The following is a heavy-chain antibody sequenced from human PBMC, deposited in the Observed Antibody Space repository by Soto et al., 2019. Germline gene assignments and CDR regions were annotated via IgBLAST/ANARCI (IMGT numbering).Heavy chain of an antibody. CDR2: VSPRGDDT. CDR3: TRNPHYGGGFFSDF. V-gene: IGHV3-23*01. D-gene: IGHD2-21*01. J-gene: IGHJ4*02. CDR1: GFIFSAYD. Sequence: LRLSCAAAGFIFSAYDMSWVRQAPGKVLEWVSSVSPRGDDTYYAYSVKGRFPIYRDTSKNTLYLHMNSLRADDTDVYYCTRNPHYGGGFFSDFWGRGTLVTVSS.